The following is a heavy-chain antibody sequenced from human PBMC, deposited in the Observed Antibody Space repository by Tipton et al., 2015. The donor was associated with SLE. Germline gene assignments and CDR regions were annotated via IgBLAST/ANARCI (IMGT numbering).Heavy chain of an antibody. CDR3: ATSIAVAGDAFDI. CDR2: TFYSGNP. D-gene: IGHD6-13*01. Sequence: TLSLTCSVSGGSISGSNYYWDWIRQSPGKGLEWIGSTFYSGNPYYNPSLKSRVTISVGTSKNRFSLNVTSVTATDTAVYYCATSIAVAGDAFDIWGQGTMVTVSS. V-gene: IGHV4-39*07. J-gene: IGHJ3*02. CDR1: GGSISGSNYY.